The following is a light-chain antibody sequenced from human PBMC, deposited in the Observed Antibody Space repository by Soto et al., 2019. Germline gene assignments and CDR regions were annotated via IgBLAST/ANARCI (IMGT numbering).Light chain of an antibody. CDR1: SSDVGDFNY. Sequence: QSALTQPASVSGSPGQSITISCTGTSSDVGDFNYVSWYQQHPGKAPKLMIYDVGNRPSGVSIRFSGSKSGSTASLTISGLQAEDEADDYCSSFSSSTTRVFGTGTKLTVL. CDR3: SSFSSSTTRV. V-gene: IGLV2-14*01. CDR2: DVG. J-gene: IGLJ1*01.